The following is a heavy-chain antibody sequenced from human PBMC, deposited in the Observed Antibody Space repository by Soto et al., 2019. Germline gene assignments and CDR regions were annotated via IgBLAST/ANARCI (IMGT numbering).Heavy chain of an antibody. D-gene: IGHD2-15*01. V-gene: IGHV3-23*01. Sequence: GGSLRLSCAASGFTFSSYAMSWVRQAPGKGLEWVSAISGSGGSTYYADSVKGRFTISRDNSKNTLYLQMNSLRAEDTAVYYCAKTANPLSLLRLYDAFDIWGQGTMVTVSS. J-gene: IGHJ3*02. CDR3: AKTANPLSLLRLYDAFDI. CDR2: ISGSGGST. CDR1: GFTFSSYA.